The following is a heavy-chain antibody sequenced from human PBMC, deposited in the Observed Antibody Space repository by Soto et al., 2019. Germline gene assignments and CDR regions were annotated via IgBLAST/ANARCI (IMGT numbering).Heavy chain of an antibody. CDR3: AISGRIFGVVIMFSFDS. J-gene: IGHJ4*02. V-gene: IGHV1-18*01. D-gene: IGHD3-3*02. Sequence: ASVKVSCKASGYTFTSYGISWVRQAPGQGLEWMGWISAYNGNTNYAQKLQGRVTMTTDTSTSTAYMELRSLRSDDTAVYYCAISGRIFGVVIMFSFDSWGRETWSPSPQ. CDR1: GYTFTSYG. CDR2: ISAYNGNT.